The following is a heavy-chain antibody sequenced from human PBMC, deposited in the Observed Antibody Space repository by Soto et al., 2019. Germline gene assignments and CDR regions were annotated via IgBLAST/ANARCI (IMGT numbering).Heavy chain of an antibody. CDR3: ASPNPPRVAGFLFDY. CDR1: GGTFSSYT. V-gene: IGHV1-69*02. CDR2: IIPILGIA. J-gene: IGHJ4*02. Sequence: QVQLVQSGAEVKKPGSSVKVSCKASGGTFSSYTISWVRQAPGQGLEWMGRIIPILGIANYAQKFQGRVTITADKSTSTDYMELSSLRSEYTAVYYCASPNPPRVAGFLFDYWGQGTLVTVSS. D-gene: IGHD2-15*01.